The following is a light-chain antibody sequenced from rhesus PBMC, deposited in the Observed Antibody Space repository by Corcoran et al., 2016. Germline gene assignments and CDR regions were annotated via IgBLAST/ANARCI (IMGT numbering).Light chain of an antibody. V-gene: IGLV2-13*03. CDR3: SSSATGNTFI. CDR1: SSDIGGSNR. Sequence: QAAPTQSPSVSGSPGQSVTISCTGTSSDIGGSNRCSWFQHHPGKAPTVMIYEVIKRPSGVSDRFSGSKSGNTASLTISGLQAEDEADYYCSSSATGNTFIFGSGTRLTVL. J-gene: IGLJ1*01. CDR2: EVI.